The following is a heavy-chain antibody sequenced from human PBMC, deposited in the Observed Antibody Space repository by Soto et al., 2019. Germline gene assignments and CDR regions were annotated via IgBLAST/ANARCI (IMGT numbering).Heavy chain of an antibody. V-gene: IGHV1-69*13. CDR2: IVPMLGTP. D-gene: IGHD3-10*01. CDR1: GGTFDKFI. Sequence: SVKVSCKASGGTFDKFIMNWVRQTPGRGLEWMGGIVPMLGTPTYAEKFKGRVRISATGSATTTYMEVTSLRSEDTAIYYCARNGTYGSSRSHYSGMDVWGQGTTVTVSS. J-gene: IGHJ6*02. CDR3: ARNGTYGSSRSHYSGMDV.